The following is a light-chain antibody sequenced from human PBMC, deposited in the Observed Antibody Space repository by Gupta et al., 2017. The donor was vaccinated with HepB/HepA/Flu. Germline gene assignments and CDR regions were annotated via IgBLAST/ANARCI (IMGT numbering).Light chain of an antibody. J-gene: IGKJ1*01. CDR2: FAS. Sequence: DILMTQSPLSLPVTPGEPASILCRSSQSLLDRNGYNLLDWYVQKPGQSPQLLIYFASHRASGVPDRFSASGAGTVFTLEISRVEDDDVGVYYCMQALHTPWTFGQGTKVEIK. CDR3: MQALHTPWT. V-gene: IGKV2-28*01. CDR1: QSLLDRNGYNL.